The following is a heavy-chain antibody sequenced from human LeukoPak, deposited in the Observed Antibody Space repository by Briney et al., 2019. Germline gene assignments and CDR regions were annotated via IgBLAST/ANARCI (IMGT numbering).Heavy chain of an antibody. D-gene: IGHD3-22*01. CDR2: ITGSGTGT. V-gene: IGHV3-23*01. CDR1: GFTFSTHA. CDR3: VKGRDYNDASAYYIGDY. J-gene: IGHJ4*02. Sequence: QPGGSLRLSCAASGFTFSTHAMIWVRQAPGKGPEWVSCITGSGTGTYYRDSVKGRFTISRENSNDTLYLQMNSLRAEDTAVYYCVKGRDYNDASAYYIGDYWGQGTLVTVSS.